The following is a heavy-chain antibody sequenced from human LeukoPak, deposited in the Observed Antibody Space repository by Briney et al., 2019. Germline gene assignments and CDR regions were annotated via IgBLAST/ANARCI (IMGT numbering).Heavy chain of an antibody. J-gene: IGHJ4*02. CDR3: AKSESVITTPFDY. CDR1: GFTFDDYA. V-gene: IGHV3-9*03. D-gene: IGHD3-22*01. CDR2: ISWNSGSI. Sequence: GGSLRLSXAASGFTFDDYAMHWLRQAPGKGLEWVSGISWNSGSIGYADSVKGRFTISRDNAKNSLYLQMNSLRAEDMALYYCAKSESVITTPFDYWGQGTLVTVSS.